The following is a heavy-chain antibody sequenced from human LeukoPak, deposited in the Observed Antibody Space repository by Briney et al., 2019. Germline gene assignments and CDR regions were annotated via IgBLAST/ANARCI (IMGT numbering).Heavy chain of an antibody. CDR1: GFTFNIYV. CDR3: AKGQYYYDSSGYDY. CDR2: ISGSGGST. Sequence: PGGSPRLSCAASGFTFNIYVMSWVRQAPGEGLEWVSVISGSGGSTYYADSVKGRFTISRDNSKNTLYLQMNSLRAEDTAVYYCAKGQYYYDSSGYDYWGQGTLVTVSS. V-gene: IGHV3-23*01. J-gene: IGHJ4*02. D-gene: IGHD3-22*01.